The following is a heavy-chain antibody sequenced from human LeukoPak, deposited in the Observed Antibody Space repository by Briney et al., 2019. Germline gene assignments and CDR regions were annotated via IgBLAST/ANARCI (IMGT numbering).Heavy chain of an antibody. CDR1: GYTFTSYD. D-gene: IGHD6-19*01. V-gene: IGHV1-8*03. Sequence: ASVKVSCTASGYTFTSYDINWVRQAPGQGLEWMGWMNPNSGNTGYAEKFQGRVTITRNTSISTAYMELSSLRSDDTAVYYCARSPPEWLVPNDYWGQGTLVTVSS. CDR3: ARSPPEWLVPNDY. J-gene: IGHJ4*02. CDR2: MNPNSGNT.